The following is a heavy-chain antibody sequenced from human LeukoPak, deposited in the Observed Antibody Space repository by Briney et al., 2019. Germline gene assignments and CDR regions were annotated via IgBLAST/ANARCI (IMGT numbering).Heavy chain of an antibody. CDR1: GFTFSSYA. V-gene: IGHV3-23*01. CDR2: ISGSGGST. Sequence: HPGGSLRLSCAASGFTFSSYAMSWVRQAPGKGLEWVSAISGSGGSTYYADSVKGRFTISRDNSKNTVYLQMNSLRADDTAVYYCARDGGPWDSRGYDWGQGTLVTVSS. J-gene: IGHJ4*02. CDR3: ARDGGPWDSRGYD. D-gene: IGHD3-22*01.